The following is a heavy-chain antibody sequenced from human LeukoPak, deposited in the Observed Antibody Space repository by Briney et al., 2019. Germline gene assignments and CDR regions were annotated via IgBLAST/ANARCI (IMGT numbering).Heavy chain of an antibody. CDR1: GGSISSYY. J-gene: IGHJ5*02. CDR2: IYTSGST. D-gene: IGHD3-22*01. CDR3: ARDYYDSSGHTNWFDP. Sequence: SETLSLTCTVSGGSISSYYWSWIRQPAGKGLEWIGRIYTSGSTNYNPSLKSRVTMSVDTSKNQFSLKLSSVTAADTAVYYCARDYYDSSGHTNWFDPWGQGTLVTVSS. V-gene: IGHV4-4*07.